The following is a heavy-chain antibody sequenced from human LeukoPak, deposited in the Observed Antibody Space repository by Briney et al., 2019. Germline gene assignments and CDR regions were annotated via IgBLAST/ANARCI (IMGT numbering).Heavy chain of an antibody. Sequence: GGSLRLSCAASGFTFSDYYMSWIRQAPGKGLEWVSYISSSGSTIYYADSVKGRFTISRDNAKNSLYLQMNRLRAEDTAVYYCARMGSGSYYANYYFDYWGQGTLVTVSS. CDR3: ARMGSGSYYANYYFDY. J-gene: IGHJ4*02. V-gene: IGHV3-11*04. CDR1: GFTFSDYY. CDR2: ISSSGSTI. D-gene: IGHD3-10*01.